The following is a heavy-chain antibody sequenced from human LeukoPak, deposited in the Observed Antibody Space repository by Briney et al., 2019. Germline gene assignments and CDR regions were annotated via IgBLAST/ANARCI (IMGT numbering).Heavy chain of an antibody. J-gene: IGHJ5*02. CDR1: GGSISSYY. CDR2: IYYSGST. CDR3: ARPTCSGGSCYSTWFDP. D-gene: IGHD2-15*01. Sequence: SETLSLTCTVSGGSISSYYWSWIRQPPGKGLEWIGYIYYSGSTNYNPSLKSRVTISVDTSKNQFSLKLSSVTAADTAVYYCARPTCSGGSCYSTWFDPWGQGTLVTVSS. V-gene: IGHV4-59*12.